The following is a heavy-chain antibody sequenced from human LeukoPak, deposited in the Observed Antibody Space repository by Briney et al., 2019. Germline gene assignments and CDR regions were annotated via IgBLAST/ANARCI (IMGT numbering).Heavy chain of an antibody. D-gene: IGHD5-24*01. CDR1: GFTFSSYA. V-gene: IGHV3-30-3*01. CDR3: AKEYRDGYNDI. CDR2: ISYDGSNK. Sequence: GGSLRLSCAASGFTFSSYAMHWVRQAPGKGLEWVAVISYDGSNKYYADSVKGRFTISRDNSKNTLYLQMNSLRAEDTAVYYCAKEYRDGYNDIWGQGTMVTVSS. J-gene: IGHJ3*02.